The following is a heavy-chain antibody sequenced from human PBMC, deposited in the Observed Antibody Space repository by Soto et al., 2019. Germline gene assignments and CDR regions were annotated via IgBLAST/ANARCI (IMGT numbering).Heavy chain of an antibody. D-gene: IGHD2-21*01. J-gene: IGHJ6*03. V-gene: IGHV4-59*08. CDR1: GGSISSYY. CDR2: IYYSGST. CDR3: ATSIPYYYYYMDV. Sequence: SETLSLTCTVSGGSISSYYWSWIRQPPGKGLEWIGYIYYSGSTNYNPSLKSRVTISVDTSKNQFSLKLSSVTAADTAVYYCATSIPYYYYYMDVWGKGTTVTVSS.